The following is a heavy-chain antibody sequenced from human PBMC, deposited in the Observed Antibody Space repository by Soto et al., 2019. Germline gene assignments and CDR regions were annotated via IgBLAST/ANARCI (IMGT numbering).Heavy chain of an antibody. CDR1: GGTFSSYA. Sequence: ASVKVSCKASGGTFSSYAISWVRQAPGQGLEWMGGIIPIFGTANYAQKFQGRVTMTADESTSTAYMEMSSLRSEDTVVYYCAIDQGCSSTSCYDAFDIWGQGTMVTVSS. D-gene: IGHD2-2*01. CDR2: IIPIFGTA. V-gene: IGHV1-69*13. J-gene: IGHJ3*02. CDR3: AIDQGCSSTSCYDAFDI.